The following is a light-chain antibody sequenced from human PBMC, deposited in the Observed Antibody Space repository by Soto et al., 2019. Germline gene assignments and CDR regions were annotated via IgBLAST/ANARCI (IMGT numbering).Light chain of an antibody. CDR2: EVT. CDR3: SSYTRSSTYV. Sequence: QSALTQPASVSASPGQSIAISCSGTSSDVGAYDYVSWYQHHPGKAPKLIIYEVTYRPSGVSNRFSASKSGNTASLTISGLHDEDEADYYCSSYTRSSTYVFGTGTKLTVL. V-gene: IGLV2-14*01. CDR1: SSDVGAYDY. J-gene: IGLJ1*01.